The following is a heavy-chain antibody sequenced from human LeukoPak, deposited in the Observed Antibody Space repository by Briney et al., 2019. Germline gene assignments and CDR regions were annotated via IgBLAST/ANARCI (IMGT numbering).Heavy chain of an antibody. J-gene: IGHJ4*02. CDR2: INHSGST. Sequence: SETLSLTCAVYGGSFSGYYWSWIRQPPGKGLEWIGEINHSGSTNYNPCLKSRVTISVDTSKNQFSLKLSSVTAADTAVYYCARKRITIFGVVINGFDYWGQGTLVTVSS. D-gene: IGHD3-3*01. CDR1: GGSFSGYY. CDR3: ARKRITIFGVVINGFDY. V-gene: IGHV4-34*01.